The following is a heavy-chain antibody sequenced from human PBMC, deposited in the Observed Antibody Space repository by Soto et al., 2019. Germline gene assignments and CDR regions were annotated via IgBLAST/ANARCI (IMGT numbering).Heavy chain of an antibody. V-gene: IGHV3-23*01. CDR1: GFTFSSYA. J-gene: IGHJ6*02. CDR3: AKDRDGAAAGPTKFYGMDV. Sequence: EVQLLESGGGLVQPGGSLRLSCAASGFTFSSYAMSWVLQAPGKGLEWVSVISGSGDRTYYADSVRGRFTISRDNSKNTLYLQMNSLRAEDTAVYYCAKDRDGAAAGPTKFYGMDVWGQGTTVTVSS. CDR2: ISGSGDRT. D-gene: IGHD6-13*01.